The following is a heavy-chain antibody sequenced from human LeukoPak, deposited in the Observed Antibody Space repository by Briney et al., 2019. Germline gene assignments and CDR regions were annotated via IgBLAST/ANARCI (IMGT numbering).Heavy chain of an antibody. J-gene: IGHJ4*02. V-gene: IGHV3-7*01. D-gene: IGHD2/OR15-2a*01. CDR2: IKQDGSEK. CDR3: ARDSPTWAFDY. CDR1: GFTFSSYW. Sequence: GGSLRLSCAASGFTFSSYWMSWVRQAPGKGLEWVANIKQDGSEKYYADSVKGRFTISRDNAKNSLYLQMNSLRAEDTAVYYCARDSPTWAFDYWGQGTLVTVSS.